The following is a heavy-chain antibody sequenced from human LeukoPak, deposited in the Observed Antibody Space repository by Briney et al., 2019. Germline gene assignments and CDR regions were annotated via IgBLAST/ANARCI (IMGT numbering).Heavy chain of an antibody. D-gene: IGHD6-25*01. CDR1: GFTFSSYG. V-gene: IGHV3-33*01. J-gene: IGHJ6*03. Sequence: GGSLRLSCAASGFTFSSYGMHWVRQAPGKGLEWVAVIWYDGSNKYYADSVKGRFTISRDNSKNTLYLQMNSLRAEDTAVYYCASAARHIYYYYYMDVWGKGTTVTVSS. CDR3: ASAARHIYYYYYMDV. CDR2: IWYDGSNK.